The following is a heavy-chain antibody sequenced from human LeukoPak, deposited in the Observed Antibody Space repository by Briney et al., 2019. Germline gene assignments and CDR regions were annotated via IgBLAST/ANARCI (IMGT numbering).Heavy chain of an antibody. CDR1: GFTFSSYG. CDR2: IRYDGSNK. V-gene: IGHV3-30*02. CDR3: AKELNTAAAKRGFDY. D-gene: IGHD2-2*01. Sequence: GGSLRLSCVASGFTFSSYGMHWVRQAPGKGLEWEAFIRYDGSNKYYADSVKGRFTISRDNSKNTLYLQMNSLRAEDTAVYYCAKELNTAAAKRGFDYWGQGTLVTVSS. J-gene: IGHJ4*02.